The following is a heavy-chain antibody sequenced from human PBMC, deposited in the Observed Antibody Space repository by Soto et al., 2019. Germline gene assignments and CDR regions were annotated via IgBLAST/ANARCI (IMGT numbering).Heavy chain of an antibody. CDR3: SRIEGLTSTTQSRWFDP. Sequence: LQLQESGSGLANPSQTLSLTCAMSGGSISSGGYSWSWIRQPPGKGLEGIGYLSHRGNTYYSPPLKSRVSLSVDRYRNQCSLKLTSVTAADTAVYYCSRIEGLTSTTQSRWFDPWGQGLLVTVSS. CDR2: LSHRGNT. CDR1: GGSISSGGYS. J-gene: IGHJ5*02. D-gene: IGHD2-2*01. V-gene: IGHV4-30-2*01.